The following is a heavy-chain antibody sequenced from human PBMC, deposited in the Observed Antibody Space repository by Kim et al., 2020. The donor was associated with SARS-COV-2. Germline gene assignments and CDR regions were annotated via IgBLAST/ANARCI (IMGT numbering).Heavy chain of an antibody. Sequence: SETLSLTCTVSGGSISSSFNYWGWIRQPPGKGREWIVSAYHSGSTYDSPSLKSRVTVSVDTSKNEFYLKAPSVTAADTAVYFCARLPHDSSGYVDSWGAGIRVTVSS. CDR3: ARLPHDSSGYVDS. J-gene: IGHJ4*02. CDR2: AYHSGST. CDR1: GGSISSSFNY. V-gene: IGHV4-39*01. D-gene: IGHD3-22*01.